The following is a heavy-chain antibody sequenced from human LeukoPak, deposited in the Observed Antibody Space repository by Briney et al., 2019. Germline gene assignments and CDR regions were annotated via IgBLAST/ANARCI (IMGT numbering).Heavy chain of an antibody. D-gene: IGHD3-10*01. CDR2: IYYSGST. J-gene: IGHJ4*02. CDR1: GGSISSSSYY. Sequence: SETLSLTCTVSGGSISSSSYYWGWIRQPPGKGLEWIGSIYYSGSTYYNPSLKSRVTISVDTSKTQSSLKLSSVTAADTAVYYCAGYGSGKYYFDYWGQGTLVTVSS. V-gene: IGHV4-39*01. CDR3: AGYGSGKYYFDY.